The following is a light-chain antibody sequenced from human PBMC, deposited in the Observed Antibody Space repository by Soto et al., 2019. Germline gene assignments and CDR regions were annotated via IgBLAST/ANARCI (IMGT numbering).Light chain of an antibody. CDR1: QSVSSN. V-gene: IGKV3-15*01. CDR3: QQYNNWPPWT. Sequence: EIVMTQSPATLSVSPGERATLSCRASQSVSSNLAWYQQHPGQAPRLLIYGASTRATGIPARFIGSGSGTEFTLTISSLQSEDFAVYYCQQYNNWPPWTFGQGTKVEIK. J-gene: IGKJ1*01. CDR2: GAS.